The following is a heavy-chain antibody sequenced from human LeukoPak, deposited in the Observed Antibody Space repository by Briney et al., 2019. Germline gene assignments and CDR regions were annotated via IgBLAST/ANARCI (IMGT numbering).Heavy chain of an antibody. CDR2: IYYSGST. CDR3: ARGTMIANWYFDL. V-gene: IGHV4-59*01. D-gene: IGHD3-22*01. Sequence: PSETLSLTCTVSGGSISSYYWSWIRQPPGKGLEWIGYIYYSGSTNYNPSLKSRVTISVDTSKNQFSLKLSSVTAADTAVYYCARGTMIANWYFDLWGRGTLVTVSS. CDR1: GGSISSYY. J-gene: IGHJ2*01.